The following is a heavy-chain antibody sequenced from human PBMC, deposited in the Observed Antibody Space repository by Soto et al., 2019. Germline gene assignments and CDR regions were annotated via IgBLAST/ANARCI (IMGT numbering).Heavy chain of an antibody. CDR1: RYSVTISA. Sequence: SVKIARTASRYSVTISAMAVARKNPGQRPEWMGWINVGNGNTKYSQNFQGRVTITRDTSASTAYMELSSLRSEDTAVYYCAREGLELSYYFDYWGQGTLVTVSS. CDR2: INVGNGNT. J-gene: IGHJ4*02. CDR3: AREGLELSYYFDY. V-gene: IGHV1-3*01. D-gene: IGHD1-7*01.